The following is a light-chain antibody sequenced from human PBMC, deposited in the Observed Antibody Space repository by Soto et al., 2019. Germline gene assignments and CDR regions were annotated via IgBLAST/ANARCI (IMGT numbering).Light chain of an antibody. CDR3: QEYNSHSRYT. J-gene: IGKJ2*01. V-gene: IGKV1-5*03. Sequence: DIQMTQSPSTLSASVGDRVTITCRASQSISGWLAWYQQKPGKAPRLLIYKASNLQSGVPSRFSRSGSGTEFTLTIDNLQPDDYATYYCQEYNSHSRYTFGQGTRL. CDR2: KAS. CDR1: QSISGW.